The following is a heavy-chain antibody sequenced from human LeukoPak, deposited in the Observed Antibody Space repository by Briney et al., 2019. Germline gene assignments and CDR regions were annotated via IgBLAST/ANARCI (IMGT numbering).Heavy chain of an antibody. V-gene: IGHV1-2*02. Sequence: ASVKVSCKASGYTFTGYYMHWVRQAPGQGLEWMGWINPNSGGTNYAQKFQGRVTMTRDTSISTAYMELSRLRSDDTAVYYCARVLYYYDSSGYYRDYYYYYYMDVWGKGTTVTVSS. D-gene: IGHD3-22*01. CDR3: ARVLYYYDSSGYYRDYYYYYYMDV. CDR1: GYTFTGYY. J-gene: IGHJ6*03. CDR2: INPNSGGT.